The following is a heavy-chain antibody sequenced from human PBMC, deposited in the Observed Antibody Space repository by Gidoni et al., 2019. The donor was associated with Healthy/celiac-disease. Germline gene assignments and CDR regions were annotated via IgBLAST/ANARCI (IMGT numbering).Heavy chain of an antibody. J-gene: IGHJ4*02. V-gene: IGHV3-30*18. CDR2: ISYDGSNK. CDR3: AKDGTVVAALSPPAY. CDR1: GFTFSSSG. D-gene: IGHD2-15*01. Sequence: QVQLVESGGGVVQPGRSLRLSCAASGFTFSSSGLHWVRQAPGKGLEWVAVISYDGSNKYYADSVKGRFTISRDNSKNTLYLQMNSLRAEDTAVYYCAKDGTVVAALSPPAYWGQGTLVTVSS.